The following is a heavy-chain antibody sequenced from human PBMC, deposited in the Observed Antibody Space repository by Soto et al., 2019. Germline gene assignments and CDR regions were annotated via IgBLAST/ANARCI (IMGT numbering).Heavy chain of an antibody. CDR1: GYNFDGYW. V-gene: IGHV5-51*01. D-gene: IGHD3-3*01. J-gene: IGHJ4*02. CDR3: ARGGVSTRTFDY. Sequence: GESLEIYCRGSGYNFDGYWIAWVRQMPGKGLELMGIIYPSDSDTRYRPSFQGQVTISADKSISSAYLQWSSLRASDTAMYYCARGGVSTRTFDYWGQGTPVTVSS. CDR2: IYPSDSDT.